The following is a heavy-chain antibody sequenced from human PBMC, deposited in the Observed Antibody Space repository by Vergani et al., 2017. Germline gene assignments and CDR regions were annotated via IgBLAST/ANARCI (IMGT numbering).Heavy chain of an antibody. CDR1: GFTFSSYG. CDR2: IWYDGSNK. V-gene: IGHV3-33*06. J-gene: IGHJ4*02. D-gene: IGHD6-13*01. Sequence: QVQLVESGGGVVQPGRSLRLSCAASGFTFSSYGMHWVRQAPGKGLEWVAVIWYDGSNKYYADSVKGRFTISRDNSKNALYLQMNSLRAEVTAVYYCAKDPAGGGFAPWHWGQGTLVTVSS. CDR3: AKDPAGGGFAPWH.